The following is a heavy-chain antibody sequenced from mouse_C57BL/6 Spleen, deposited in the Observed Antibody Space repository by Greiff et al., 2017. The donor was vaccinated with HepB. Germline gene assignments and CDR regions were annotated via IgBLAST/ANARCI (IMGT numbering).Heavy chain of an antibody. Sequence: EVKLMESEGGLVQPGSSMKLSCTASGFTFSDYYMAWVRQVPEKGLEWVANINYDGSSTYYLDSLKSRFIISRDNAKNILYLQMSSLKSEDTATYYCAREVITTVVAYYAMDYWGQGTSVTVSS. J-gene: IGHJ4*01. CDR3: AREVITTVVAYYAMDY. D-gene: IGHD1-1*01. V-gene: IGHV5-16*01. CDR2: INYDGSST. CDR1: GFTFSDYY.